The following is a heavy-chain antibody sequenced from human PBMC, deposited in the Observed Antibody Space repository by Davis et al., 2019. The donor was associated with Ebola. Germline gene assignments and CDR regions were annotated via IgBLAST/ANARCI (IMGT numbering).Heavy chain of an antibody. D-gene: IGHD4-11*01. Sequence: GESLKISCAASGFTFSSYEMNWVRQAPGKGLEWVSYISSSGSTIYYADSVKGRFTISRDNAKNSLYLQMNSLRAEDTAVYYCARDDYSNYANLDYYGMDVWGQGTTVTVSS. CDR1: GFTFSSYE. CDR3: ARDDYSNYANLDYYGMDV. J-gene: IGHJ6*02. V-gene: IGHV3-48*03. CDR2: ISSSGSTI.